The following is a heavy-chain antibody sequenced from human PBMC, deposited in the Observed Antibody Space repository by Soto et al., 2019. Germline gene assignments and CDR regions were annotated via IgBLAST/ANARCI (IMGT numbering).Heavy chain of an antibody. D-gene: IGHD5-12*01. V-gene: IGHV5-51*01. CDR2: IYPGDSDT. J-gene: IGHJ6*02. Sequence: GESLKISCQGSGYSFANYWIAWVRQMPGKGLEWVGVIYPGDSDTRYSPSFRGQVTISADKSISHVYLQWSSLKASDTAMYYCARNRLRKYYYGMDVWGQGTTVTVSS. CDR1: GYSFANYW. CDR3: ARNRLRKYYYGMDV.